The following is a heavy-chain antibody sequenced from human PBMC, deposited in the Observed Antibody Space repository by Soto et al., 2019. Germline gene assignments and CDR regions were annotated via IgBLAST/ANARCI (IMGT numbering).Heavy chain of an antibody. CDR3: VKGNQLLRYYFEY. CDR1: GFTFSNFA. Sequence: GGSLRLSCAASGFTFSNFAMHWVRQAPGKGLEYVSGITSNGDNTYHADSVQGRFTISRDNSKSTLYLQMTSLRVEDTAVYYCVKGNQLLRYYFEYWGRGALVTVSS. D-gene: IGHD2-2*01. J-gene: IGHJ4*02. CDR2: ITSNGDNT. V-gene: IGHV3-64D*06.